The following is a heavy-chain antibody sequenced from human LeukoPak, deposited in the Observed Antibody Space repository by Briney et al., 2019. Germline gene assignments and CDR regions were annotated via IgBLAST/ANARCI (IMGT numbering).Heavy chain of an antibody. V-gene: IGHV1-69*13. CDR2: ITPLFGRA. D-gene: IGHD3-22*01. J-gene: IGHJ3*02. Sequence: SAKVSCKASGDTVNNYAISWVRRAPGQGLEWMGEITPLFGRAEYAQNFQGKFTMSADESTRTAFMELSSLRSEDTALYYCARRLLTPGGALDIWGQGTMVTVSS. CDR1: GDTVNNYA. CDR3: ARRLLTPGGALDI.